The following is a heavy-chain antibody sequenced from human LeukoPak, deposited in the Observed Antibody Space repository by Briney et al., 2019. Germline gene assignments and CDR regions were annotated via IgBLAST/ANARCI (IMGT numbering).Heavy chain of an antibody. D-gene: IGHD5-18*01. Sequence: PGGSLRLSCAASGFTFSSYSMNWVRQAPGKGLEWVSSISSSSSYKYYADSVKGRFTISRDNAKNSLYLQMNSLRAEDTAVYYCASFGSTRSGYSYGYGYWGQGTLVTVSS. CDR3: ASFGSTRSGYSYGYGY. CDR2: ISSSSSYK. CDR1: GFTFSSYS. V-gene: IGHV3-21*01. J-gene: IGHJ4*02.